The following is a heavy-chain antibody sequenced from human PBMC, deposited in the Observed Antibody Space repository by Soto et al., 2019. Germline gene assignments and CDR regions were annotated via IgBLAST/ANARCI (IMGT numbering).Heavy chain of an antibody. CDR2: ISSSSSYI. D-gene: IGHD1-20*01. Sequence: GGSLRLSCAASGFTFSSYSMNWVRQAPGKRLEWVSSISSSSSYIYYADSVKGRFTISRDNAKNSLYLQMNSLRAEDTAVYYCAREIVITGTTWYYYYGMDVWGQGTTVTVSS. V-gene: IGHV3-21*01. CDR1: GFTFSSYS. J-gene: IGHJ6*02. CDR3: AREIVITGTTWYYYYGMDV.